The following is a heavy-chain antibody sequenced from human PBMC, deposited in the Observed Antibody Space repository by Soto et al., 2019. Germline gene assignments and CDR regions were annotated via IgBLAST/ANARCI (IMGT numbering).Heavy chain of an antibody. J-gene: IGHJ5*02. Sequence: SETLSLTCTVSGGSISSGGYYWSWIRQHPGKGLEWIGYIYYSGSTYYNPSLKSRVTISVDTSKNQFSLKLSSVTAADTAVYYCARDHHDYGDYGAPRTRSNWFDPWGQGTLVTVSS. CDR1: GGSISSGGYY. CDR2: IYYSGST. CDR3: ARDHHDYGDYGAPRTRSNWFDP. V-gene: IGHV4-31*03. D-gene: IGHD4-17*01.